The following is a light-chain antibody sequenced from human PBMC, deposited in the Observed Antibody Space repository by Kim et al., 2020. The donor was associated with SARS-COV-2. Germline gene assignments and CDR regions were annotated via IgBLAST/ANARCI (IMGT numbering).Light chain of an antibody. J-gene: IGLJ1*01. CDR1: KLGDKY. CDR3: QAWDSSTKV. V-gene: IGLV3-1*01. CDR2: QDN. Sequence: SYELTQPPSVSVSPGQTASITCSGDKLGDKYACWYQQKPGQSPVLVIYQDNKRPSGIPERFSGSNSGNTAPLTISGTQAMDEADYYCQAWDSSTKVFGTG.